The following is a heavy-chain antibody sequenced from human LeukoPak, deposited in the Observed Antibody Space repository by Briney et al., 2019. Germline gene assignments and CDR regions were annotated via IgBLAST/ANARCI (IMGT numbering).Heavy chain of an antibody. CDR3: AKAKLRDYYDSSWGALDI. Sequence: GGSLRLSCAASGFTFSNYGMHWVRQAPGKGLEWVAFIRYDGSNKYYADSVKGRFTISRDNSKNTLYLQMNSLRTEDTAVYHCAKAKLRDYYDSSWGALDIWGQGTMVTDSS. D-gene: IGHD3-22*01. J-gene: IGHJ3*02. V-gene: IGHV3-30*02. CDR1: GFTFSNYG. CDR2: IRYDGSNK.